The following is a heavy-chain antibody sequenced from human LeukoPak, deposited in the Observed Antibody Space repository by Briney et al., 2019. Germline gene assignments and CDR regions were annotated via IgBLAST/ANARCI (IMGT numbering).Heavy chain of an antibody. Sequence: PGGSLRLSCAASGFTFSSYSMNWVRQAPGKGLEWVSAISGSGGSTYYADSVKGRFTISRDNSKNTLYLQMNSLRAEDTAVYYCAKHSSGWYQYYFDYWGQGTLVTVSS. V-gene: IGHV3-23*01. CDR1: GFTFSSYS. J-gene: IGHJ4*02. D-gene: IGHD6-19*01. CDR3: AKHSSGWYQYYFDY. CDR2: ISGSGGST.